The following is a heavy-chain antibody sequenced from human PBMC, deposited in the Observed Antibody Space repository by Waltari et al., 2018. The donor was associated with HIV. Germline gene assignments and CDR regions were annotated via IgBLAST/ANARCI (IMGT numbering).Heavy chain of an antibody. CDR3: ARDTGSGWNFDS. D-gene: IGHD6-19*01. CDR1: GYTFTSQG. Sequence: QVQLVQSGAEVKKPGASVKLSCKTSGYTFTSQGISWVRQAPGQGLEWMGWTSPYNRNTNYAQKFQGRVTMTTDTSTSTVNMELRSLRDDDTAVYYCARDTGSGWNFDSWGQGTLVTVSS. J-gene: IGHJ5*01. CDR2: TSPYNRNT. V-gene: IGHV1-18*01.